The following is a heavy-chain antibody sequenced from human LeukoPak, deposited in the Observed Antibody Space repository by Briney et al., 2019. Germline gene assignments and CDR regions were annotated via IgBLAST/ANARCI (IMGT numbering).Heavy chain of an antibody. V-gene: IGHV6-1*01. D-gene: IGHD3-22*01. CDR1: GDSVSSNSAA. CDR2: TYYRSKWFN. CDR3: ARATDSSGYFKYYFDY. J-gene: IGHJ4*02. Sequence: SQTLSLTCAISGDSVSSNSAAWNWIRQSPSRGLEWLGRTYYRSKWFNHYAVSVKSRITINPDTSKNQFSLQLNSVTPEDTAVYYCARATDSSGYFKYYFDYWGQGTLVTGSS.